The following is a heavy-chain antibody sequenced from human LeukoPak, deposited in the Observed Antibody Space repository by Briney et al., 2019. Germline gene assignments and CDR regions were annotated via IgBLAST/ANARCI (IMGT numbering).Heavy chain of an antibody. J-gene: IGHJ6*02. CDR1: GYTFTGYY. CDR2: INPNSGGT. Sequence: ASVKVSCKASGYTFTGYYMHWVRQAPGQGLEWMGWINPNSGGTNHAQKFQGRVTMTRDTSISTAYMELSRLRSDDTAVYYCARDPDRCSGGSCYSEYYYYGMDVWGQGTTVTVSS. CDR3: ARDPDRCSGGSCYSEYYYYGMDV. V-gene: IGHV1-2*02. D-gene: IGHD2-15*01.